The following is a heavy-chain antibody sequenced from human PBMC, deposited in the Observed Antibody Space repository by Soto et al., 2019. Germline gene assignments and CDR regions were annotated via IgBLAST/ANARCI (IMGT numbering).Heavy chain of an antibody. CDR2: ISGSGGST. Sequence: HPGGSLRLSCAASGFTFSSYSMSWVRQAPGKGLEWVSAISGSGGSTYYADSVKGRFTISRDNSKNTLYLQMNSLRAEDTAVYYCAKGRVEYSSSSGYWGQGTLVTVSS. D-gene: IGHD6-6*01. CDR3: AKGRVEYSSSSGY. V-gene: IGHV3-23*01. J-gene: IGHJ4*02. CDR1: GFTFSSYS.